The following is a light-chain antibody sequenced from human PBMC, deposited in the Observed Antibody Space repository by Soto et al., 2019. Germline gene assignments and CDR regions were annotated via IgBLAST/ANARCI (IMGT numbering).Light chain of an antibody. Sequence: EIVLTQSPGTLSLSPGERVTLSCRASQSLTTNYLAWYQQKPGQAPRLLIYGASNRDTGVPDRFSGSGIGTGFTLTITSLEPEDFAVYYCQHYGRSPLMYTFGQGTKLGVK. CDR1: QSLTTNY. V-gene: IGKV3-20*01. J-gene: IGKJ2*01. CDR2: GAS. CDR3: QHYGRSPLMYT.